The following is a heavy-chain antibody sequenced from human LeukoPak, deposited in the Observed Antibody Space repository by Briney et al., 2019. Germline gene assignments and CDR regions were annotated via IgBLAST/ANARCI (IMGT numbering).Heavy chain of an antibody. V-gene: IGHV4-34*01. Sequence: SETLSLTCAVYGGSFSGYYWSWIRQPPGKGLEWIGEINHSGSTNYNPSLKSRVTISVDTSKNQFSLKLSSVTAADTAVYYCARRSGRYFDWLSRDPAGAFDIWGQGTMVTVSS. D-gene: IGHD3-9*01. CDR1: GGSFSGYY. CDR3: ARRSGRYFDWLSRDPAGAFDI. CDR2: INHSGST. J-gene: IGHJ3*02.